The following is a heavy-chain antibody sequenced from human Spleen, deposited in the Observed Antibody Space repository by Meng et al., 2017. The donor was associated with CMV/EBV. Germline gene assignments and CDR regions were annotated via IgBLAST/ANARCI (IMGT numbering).Heavy chain of an antibody. V-gene: IGHV1-46*01. CDR2: INPSSGDI. CDR1: GYIFTTYF. Sequence: ASVKVSCKASGYIFTTYFIHWVRQAPGQGLEWMGMINPSSGDICYGRGFHGRVTLTRDTSTSTVYMALSSLRSDDTAVYYCASGITIFGVVIIRAIPPDYWGQGTLVTVSS. J-gene: IGHJ4*02. CDR3: ASGITIFGVVIIRAIPPDY. D-gene: IGHD3-3*01.